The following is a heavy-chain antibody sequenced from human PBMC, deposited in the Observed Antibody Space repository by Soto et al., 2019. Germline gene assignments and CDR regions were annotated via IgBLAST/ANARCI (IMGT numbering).Heavy chain of an antibody. CDR2: ISSSGSTI. J-gene: IGHJ4*02. V-gene: IGHV3-11*01. CDR1: GFTFSDYY. CDR3: ARAAKLERRGCYFDY. D-gene: IGHD1-1*01. Sequence: GGSLRLSCAASGFTFSDYYMSWIRQAPGKGLEWVSYISSSGSTIYYADSVKGRFTISRDNAKNSLYLQMNSLRAEDTAVYYCARAAKLERRGCYFDYWGQGTLVTVSS.